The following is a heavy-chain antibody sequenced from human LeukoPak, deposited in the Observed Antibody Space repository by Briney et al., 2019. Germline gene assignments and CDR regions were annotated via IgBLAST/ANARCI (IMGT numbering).Heavy chain of an antibody. Sequence: GGSLRLSCAASGFSFSSHWMSWVRQAPGKGLEWVANIKQDGSEKYYVDSVKGRFTISRDNAKNSLYLQMNSLRAEDTAVYYCARDEGSSESWNYAQYWGQGTLVTVSS. CDR2: IKQDGSEK. V-gene: IGHV3-7*01. CDR3: ARDEGSSESWNYAQY. J-gene: IGHJ4*02. D-gene: IGHD1-7*01. CDR1: GFSFSSHW.